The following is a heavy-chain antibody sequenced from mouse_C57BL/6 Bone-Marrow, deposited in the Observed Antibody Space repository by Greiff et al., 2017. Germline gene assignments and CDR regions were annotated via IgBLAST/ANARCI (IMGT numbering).Heavy chain of an antibody. CDR3: APMATHGWYFDV. D-gene: IGHD2-1*01. J-gene: IGHJ1*03. V-gene: IGHV1-55*01. Sequence: QVQLQQPGAELVKPGASVKMSCKASGYTFTSYWITWVKQRPGQGLEWIGDIYPGSGSTNYNEKFKSKATLTVDPSSSPAYMQLRSLTSEDSAVYYCAPMATHGWYFDVWGTGTTVTVSS. CDR2: IYPGSGST. CDR1: GYTFTSYW.